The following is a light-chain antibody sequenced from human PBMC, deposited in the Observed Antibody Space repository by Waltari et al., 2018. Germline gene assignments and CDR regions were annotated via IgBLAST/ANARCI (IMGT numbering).Light chain of an antibody. CDR1: AFPRPQ. Sequence: SSELTQPPSVSVSPGQTARIPSPGHAFPRPQSFWDQQKPGQAPVLVIYKDTERPSGIPERFSGSSSGTTVTLTISGLQAEDEADYYCQSADSSGTYWMFGGGTKLTVL. CDR2: KDT. J-gene: IGLJ3*02. CDR3: QSADSSGTYWM. V-gene: IGLV3-25*03.